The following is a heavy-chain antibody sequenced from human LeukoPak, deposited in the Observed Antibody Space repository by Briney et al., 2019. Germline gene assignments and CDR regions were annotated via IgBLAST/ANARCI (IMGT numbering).Heavy chain of an antibody. Sequence: ASVKVSCKASGYTFTSYGISWVRQAPGQGLERMGWISAYNGNTNYAQKLQGRVTMTTDTSTSTAYMELRSLRSDDTAVYYCARGSSGWYAYYYGMDVWGQGTTVTVSS. D-gene: IGHD6-19*01. CDR2: ISAYNGNT. J-gene: IGHJ6*02. CDR3: ARGSSGWYAYYYGMDV. V-gene: IGHV1-18*01. CDR1: GYTFTSYG.